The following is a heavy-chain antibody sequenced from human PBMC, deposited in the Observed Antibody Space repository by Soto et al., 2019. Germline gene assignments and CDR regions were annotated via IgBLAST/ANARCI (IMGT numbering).Heavy chain of an antibody. J-gene: IGHJ4*02. CDR3: ARDEAPVDIVVVPAAIDY. CDR2: ISSSSSTI. Sequence: GGSLRLSCAASGFTFSSYSMNWVRQAPGKGLEWVSYISSSSSTIYYADSVKGRFTISRDNAKNSLYLQMNSLRDEDTAVYYCARDEAPVDIVVVPAAIDYWGQGTLVTVSS. V-gene: IGHV3-48*02. D-gene: IGHD2-2*01. CDR1: GFTFSSYS.